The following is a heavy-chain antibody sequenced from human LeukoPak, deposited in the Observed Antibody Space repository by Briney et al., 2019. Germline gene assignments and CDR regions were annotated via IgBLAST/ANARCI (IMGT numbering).Heavy chain of an antibody. Sequence: ASVKVSCKASGYTFTDYYMHWVRQAPGQGLEWMGWINPKSGGTNYAQNFLGRVTMTRDTSISTAYMELSGLRSDDRAVYYCVRDAIAAAGTGGWGQGTLVTVSS. J-gene: IGHJ4*02. CDR2: INPKSGGT. CDR1: GYTFTDYY. CDR3: VRDAIAAAGTGG. V-gene: IGHV1-2*02. D-gene: IGHD6-13*01.